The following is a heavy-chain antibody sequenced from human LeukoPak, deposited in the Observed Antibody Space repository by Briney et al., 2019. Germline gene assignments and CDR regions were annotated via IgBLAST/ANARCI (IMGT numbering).Heavy chain of an antibody. V-gene: IGHV3-33*08. CDR1: GFTFSSHG. D-gene: IGHD1-26*01. Sequence: PGGSLRLSCAASGFTFSSHGMHWVRQAPGKGLELVAFIRYDASNKYYADSVKCRFTISRDNAKNSLYMQMNSLRAEDTAVYYCARLRGLYSDTNRYQTALDCWGQGTLVTVYS. CDR2: IRYDASNK. J-gene: IGHJ4*02. CDR3: ARLRGLYSDTNRYQTALDC.